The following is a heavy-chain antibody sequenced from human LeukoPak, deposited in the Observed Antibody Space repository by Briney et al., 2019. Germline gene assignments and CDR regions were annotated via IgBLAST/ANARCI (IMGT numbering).Heavy chain of an antibody. CDR3: AKEYYYDSSGYYAY. D-gene: IGHD3-22*01. V-gene: IGHV3-23*01. J-gene: IGHJ4*02. CDR1: GFTFSSYA. CDR2: ISGSGGST. Sequence: AGGSLRLSCAASGFTFSSYAMSWVRQAPGKGLEWVSAISGSGGSTYYADSVKGRFTISRDNSKNTLYLQMNSLRAEDTAVYYCAKEYYYDSSGYYAYWGQGTLVTVSS.